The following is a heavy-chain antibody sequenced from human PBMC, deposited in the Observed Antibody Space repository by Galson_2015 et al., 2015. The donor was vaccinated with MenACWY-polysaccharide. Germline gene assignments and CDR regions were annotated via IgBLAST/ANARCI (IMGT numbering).Heavy chain of an antibody. Sequence: SLRLSCAASGFTFSSYAMHWVRQAPGKGLEWVAVISSDGSNKYYAESVKGRFTVSRDKSKNTVYLQMNSLRVEDTAVYYCEADYCSRASCYEGGDYWGQGTLVTVSS. CDR1: GFTFSSYA. V-gene: IGHV3-30-3*01. J-gene: IGHJ4*02. D-gene: IGHD2-2*01. CDR3: EADYCSRASCYEGGDY. CDR2: ISSDGSNK.